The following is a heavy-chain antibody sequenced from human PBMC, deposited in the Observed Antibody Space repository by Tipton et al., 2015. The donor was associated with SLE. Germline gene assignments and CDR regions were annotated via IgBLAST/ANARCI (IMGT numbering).Heavy chain of an antibody. Sequence: SLRLSCAASGFTFSSYGMHWVRQAPGKGLEWVAVIWYDESNKYYADSVKGRFTISRDNSKNTLYLQMNSLRAEDTAVYYCASENVVVVAATHSHWYFDLWGRGTLVTVSS. J-gene: IGHJ2*01. V-gene: IGHV3-33*01. CDR2: IWYDESNK. CDR3: ASENVVVVAATHSHWYFDL. D-gene: IGHD2-15*01. CDR1: GFTFSSYG.